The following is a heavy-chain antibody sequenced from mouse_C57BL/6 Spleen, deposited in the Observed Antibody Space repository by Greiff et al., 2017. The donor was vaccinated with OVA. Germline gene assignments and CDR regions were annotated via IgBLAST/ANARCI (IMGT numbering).Heavy chain of an antibody. J-gene: IGHJ1*03. CDR1: GYTFTSYW. V-gene: IGHV1-69*01. CDR3: ARPYTTVGYFDV. Sequence: VQLQQPGAELVMPGASVKLSCKASGYTFTSYWMHWVKQRPGQGLEWIGEIDPSDSYTNYNQKFKGKSTLTVDKSSSTAYMQLSSLTSEDSAVYYCARPYTTVGYFDVWGTGTTVTVSS. D-gene: IGHD1-1*01. CDR2: IDPSDSYT.